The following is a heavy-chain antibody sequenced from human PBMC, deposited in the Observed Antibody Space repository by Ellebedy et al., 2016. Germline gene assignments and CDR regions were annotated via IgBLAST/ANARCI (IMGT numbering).Heavy chain of an antibody. CDR1: GYTFTSYG. Sequence: ASVKVSXXASGYTFTSYGISWVRQAPGQGLEWMGWINPNSGGTNYAQKFQGRVTMTTDTSTSTAYMELRSLRSDDTAVYYCASSTVVIGDAFDIWGQGTMVTVSS. CDR3: ASSTVVIGDAFDI. CDR2: INPNSGGT. D-gene: IGHD4-23*01. J-gene: IGHJ3*02. V-gene: IGHV1-18*01.